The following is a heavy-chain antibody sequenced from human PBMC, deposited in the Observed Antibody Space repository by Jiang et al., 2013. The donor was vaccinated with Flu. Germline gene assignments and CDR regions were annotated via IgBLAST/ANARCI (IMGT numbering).Heavy chain of an antibody. CDR3: AREVEMATILSVYYVDY. D-gene: IGHD5-24*01. V-gene: IGHV1-18*01. J-gene: IGHJ4*02. Sequence: GAEVKKPGASVKVSCKASGYTFTSYGISWVRQAPGQGLEWMGWISAYNGNTNYAQKLQGRVTMTTDTSTSTAYMELRSLRSDDTAVYYCAREVEMATILSVYYVDYWGQGTLVTVSS. CDR1: GYTFTSYG. CDR2: ISAYNGNT.